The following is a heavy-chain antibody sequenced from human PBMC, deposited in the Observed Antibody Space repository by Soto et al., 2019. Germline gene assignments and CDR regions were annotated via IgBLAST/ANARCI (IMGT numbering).Heavy chain of an antibody. CDR3: ARAITSYYDILTGYWAYYFDY. Sequence: TLSLTCTVSGGSISSSSYYWGWIRQPPGKGLEWIGSIYYSGSTYYNPSLKSRVTISVDTSKNQFSLKLSSVTAADTAVYYCARAITSYYDILTGYWAYYFDYWGQGTLVTVSS. V-gene: IGHV4-39*01. CDR2: IYYSGST. CDR1: GGSISSSSYY. J-gene: IGHJ4*02. D-gene: IGHD3-9*01.